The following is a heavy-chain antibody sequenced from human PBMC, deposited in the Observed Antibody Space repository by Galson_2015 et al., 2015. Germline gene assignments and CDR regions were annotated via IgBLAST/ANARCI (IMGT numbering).Heavy chain of an antibody. D-gene: IGHD2-2*01. CDR3: ARAPEPAVNYYYYYYMDV. CDR1: GFTASSNY. Sequence: SLRLSCAASGFTASSNYMSWVRQAPGKGLEWVSVIYSGGSTYYADSVKGRFTISRDNSKNTLYLQMNSLRAEDTAVYYCARAPEPAVNYYYYYYMDVWGKGTTVTVSS. V-gene: IGHV3-53*01. CDR2: IYSGGST. J-gene: IGHJ6*03.